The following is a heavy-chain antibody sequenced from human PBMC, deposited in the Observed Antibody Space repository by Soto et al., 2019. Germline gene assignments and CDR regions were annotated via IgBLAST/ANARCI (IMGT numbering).Heavy chain of an antibody. Sequence: QVQLVESGGGMVQPGTSLRLSCAASGFTFSSYGMHWVRQAPGKGLEWVAIISFDGSNKYHADSVKGRFTISRDNSKNTLYRQMNSLRAEDTAVYYCAKDLHSPRDSSSWASDYWGQGTRVTVSS. CDR1: GFTFSSYG. CDR2: ISFDGSNK. J-gene: IGHJ4*02. CDR3: AKDLHSPRDSSSWASDY. V-gene: IGHV3-30*18. D-gene: IGHD6-13*01.